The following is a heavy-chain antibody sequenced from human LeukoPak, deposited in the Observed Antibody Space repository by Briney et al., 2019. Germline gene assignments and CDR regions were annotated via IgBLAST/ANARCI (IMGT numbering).Heavy chain of an antibody. D-gene: IGHD3-22*01. CDR1: GGSISSGSYY. CDR3: ARGGYYDSGGYYPYYMDV. CDR2: IYTSGST. V-gene: IGHV4-61*02. Sequence: SETLSLTCTVSGGSISSGSYYWSWIRQPAGKGLEWIGRIYTSGSTNYNPSLKSRVTISVDTSKNQFSLKLSSVTAADTAVYYCARGGYYDSGGYYPYYMDVWGKGTTVTVSS. J-gene: IGHJ6*03.